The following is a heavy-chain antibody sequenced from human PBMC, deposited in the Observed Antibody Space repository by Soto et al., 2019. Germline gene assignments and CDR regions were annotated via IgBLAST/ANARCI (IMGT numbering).Heavy chain of an antibody. J-gene: IGHJ4*02. CDR3: ATDLNWKIDF. CDR1: GFTFRNYV. D-gene: IGHD1-1*01. Sequence: GASLRLSSSSSGFTFRNYVMHMARQAPGKGLVWVSRISHDGSVRSYADSVKGRFTVSRDDARNTLFLQMDSLRVEDTAVYYCATDLNWKIDFWGQGTLVTVSS. CDR2: ISHDGSVR. V-gene: IGHV3-74*01.